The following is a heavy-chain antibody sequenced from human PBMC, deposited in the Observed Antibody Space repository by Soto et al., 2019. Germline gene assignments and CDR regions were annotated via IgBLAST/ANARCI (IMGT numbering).Heavy chain of an antibody. CDR3: ARALGYSGYAGMDV. V-gene: IGHV1-18*01. J-gene: IGHJ6*02. CDR2: ISPGNGNT. CDR1: GYTVTVYG. D-gene: IGHD5-12*01. Sequence: QVQLVQSGGEVKKPGASVKVSCKASGYTVTVYGIKWVRKAPGQGLEWMGWISPGNGNTNYAQKLQGRVTMTTDTSTSTAYMELRSLRSDDTAVYYCARALGYSGYAGMDVWGQGTTVTVSS.